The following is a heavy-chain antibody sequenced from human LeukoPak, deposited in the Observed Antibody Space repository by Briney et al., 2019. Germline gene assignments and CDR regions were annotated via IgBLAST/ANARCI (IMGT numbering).Heavy chain of an antibody. Sequence: SETLSLTCAVYGGSFSGYYWSWIRQPPGKGLEWIGEINHSGSTNYNPSLKSRVTISVDTSKNQFSLKLSSVTAADTAVYYCARGSDCSSTSCSRLGAYWFDPWGQGTLATVSS. CDR2: INHSGST. D-gene: IGHD2-2*01. CDR3: ARGSDCSSTSCSRLGAYWFDP. J-gene: IGHJ5*02. V-gene: IGHV4-34*01. CDR1: GGSFSGYY.